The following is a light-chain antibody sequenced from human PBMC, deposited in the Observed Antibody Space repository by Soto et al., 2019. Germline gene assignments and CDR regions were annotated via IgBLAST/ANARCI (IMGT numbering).Light chain of an antibody. CDR2: TDI. J-gene: IGLJ2*01. CDR3: RSYDTSRTESV. Sequence: QSALTQPASVSGAPGQRITISCTGNSSNLGGGYDVHWYQQLPGADPKLLIFTDINRPSGVSDRFSGSKYGTSAYLAISGRQAEDEEDYYCRSYDTSRTESVFGGGTKLTVL. V-gene: IGLV1-40*01. CDR1: SSNLGGGYD.